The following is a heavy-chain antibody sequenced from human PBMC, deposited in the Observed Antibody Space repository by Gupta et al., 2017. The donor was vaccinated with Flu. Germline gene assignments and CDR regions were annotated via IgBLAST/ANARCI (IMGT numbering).Heavy chain of an antibody. CDR2: IYPGDSDT. J-gene: IGHJ4*02. Sequence: EVQLVQSGAEVKKPGESLKISCKGSGYSFTSYWIGWVRQMPGKGLEWMGIIYPGDSDTRYSPSFQGQVTISADKSISTAYLQWSSLKASDTAMYYCARQEARITIFGVVPQSFDYWGQGTLVTVSS. V-gene: IGHV5-51*01. D-gene: IGHD3-3*01. CDR1: GYSFTSYW. CDR3: ARQEARITIFGVVPQSFDY.